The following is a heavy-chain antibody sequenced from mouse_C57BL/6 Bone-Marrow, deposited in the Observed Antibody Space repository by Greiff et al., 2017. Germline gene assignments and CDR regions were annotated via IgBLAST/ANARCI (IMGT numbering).Heavy chain of an antibody. D-gene: IGHD6-1*01. J-gene: IGHJ4*01. CDR1: GYTFTSYW. CDR3: ACSGSLPPYAMCY. CDR2: IDPNSGGT. Sequence: QVQLQQPGAELVKPGASVKLSCKASGYTFTSYWMHWVKQRPGRGLEWIGRIDPNSGGTKYNEKFKSKATMTVDKPSSTAYMQLSSLKSEDSAVYACACSGSLPPYAMCYWGQGTSVTVAS. V-gene: IGHV1-72*01.